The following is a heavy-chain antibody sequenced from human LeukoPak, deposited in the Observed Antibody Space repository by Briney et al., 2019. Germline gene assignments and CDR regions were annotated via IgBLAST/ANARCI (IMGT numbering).Heavy chain of an antibody. CDR3: AKDHEVRGVILYFDY. Sequence: GGSLRLSCAAFGFTFSSYGMHWVRQAPGKGLEWVTVITFDGSNKFYADSVKGRFTISRDNSKNTLHLQMNSLRAEDTAVYYCAKDHEVRGVILYFDYWGQGTLVTVSS. D-gene: IGHD3-10*01. J-gene: IGHJ4*02. CDR2: ITFDGSNK. V-gene: IGHV3-30*18. CDR1: GFTFSSYG.